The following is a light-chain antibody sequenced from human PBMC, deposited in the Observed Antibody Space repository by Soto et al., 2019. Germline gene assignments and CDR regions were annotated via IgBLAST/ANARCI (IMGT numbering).Light chain of an antibody. V-gene: IGKV1-27*01. J-gene: IGKJ4*01. CDR3: QEYTNAPLT. CDR2: TAS. CDR1: QDISNY. Sequence: DIQMTQSPSSLSASVGDRVTITCRESQDISNYLAWYQQKPGKVPKLLIYTASSLQSGVPSRFSGSGSGTDFTLTISRLQPEDVATYYCQEYTNAPLTFGGGTKVESK.